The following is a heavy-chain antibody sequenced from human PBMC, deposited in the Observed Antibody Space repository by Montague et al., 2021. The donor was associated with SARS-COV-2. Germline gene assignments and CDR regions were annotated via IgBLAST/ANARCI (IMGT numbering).Heavy chain of an antibody. CDR3: AKDFGALWFGELFSYYFDY. J-gene: IGHJ4*02. CDR1: GFTFDDYA. V-gene: IGHV3-43*02. Sequence: SLRLSCAASGFTFDDYAMHWVRQAPGKGLEWVSLLSGAGGFTYYADSVKGRFTISRDNSKNSLYLQMNSLRPEDTALYSCAKDFGALWFGELFSYYFDYWGQGTLVTVSS. D-gene: IGHD3-10*01. CDR2: LSGAGGFT.